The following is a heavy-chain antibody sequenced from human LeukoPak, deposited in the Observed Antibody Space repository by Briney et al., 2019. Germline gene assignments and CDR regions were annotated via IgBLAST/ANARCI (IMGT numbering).Heavy chain of an antibody. CDR3: ARDCPYSSGCRDAFDI. CDR1: GFTFSSYW. V-gene: IGHV3-7*01. Sequence: PGGSLRLSCAASGFTFSSYWMSWVRQAPGKGLEWVANIKQDGSEKYYVDSVKGRFTISRDNAKNSLYLQMNSLRAEDTAVYYCARDCPYSSGCRDAFDIWGQGTMVTVSS. CDR2: IKQDGSEK. J-gene: IGHJ3*02. D-gene: IGHD6-19*01.